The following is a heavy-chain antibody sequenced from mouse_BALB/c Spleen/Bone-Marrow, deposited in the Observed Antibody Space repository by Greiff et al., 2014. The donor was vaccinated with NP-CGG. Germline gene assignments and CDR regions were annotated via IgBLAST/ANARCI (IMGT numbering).Heavy chain of an antibody. CDR3: NEEYGNYGY. CDR1: GFNIKDYY. V-gene: IGHV14-4*02. J-gene: IGHJ2*01. D-gene: IGHD2-10*02. CDR2: IDPENGDT. Sequence: EVQLQQPGAELVRSGASVKLSCTASGFNIKDYYMHWVKQRPEQGLEWIGWIDPENGDTEYDPKFQGKATMTADTSSNTAYLQLSSLASEGAAVYYCNEEYGNYGYWGQGTTLTVSS.